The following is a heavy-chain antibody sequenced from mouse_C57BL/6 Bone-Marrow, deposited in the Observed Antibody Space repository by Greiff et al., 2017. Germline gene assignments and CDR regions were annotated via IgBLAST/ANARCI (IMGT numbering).Heavy chain of an antibody. CDR3: ARPIYYGYARFAY. CDR2: IYPRSGNT. J-gene: IGHJ3*01. V-gene: IGHV1-81*01. Sequence: VQLQQSGAELARPGASVKLSCTASGYTFTSYGISWVKQRTGQGLEWIGEIYPRSGNTYYNEKFKGKATLTADKSSSTAYLELRSLTSDDSAVYFCARPIYYGYARFAYWGQGTLVTVSA. D-gene: IGHD2-2*01. CDR1: GYTFTSYG.